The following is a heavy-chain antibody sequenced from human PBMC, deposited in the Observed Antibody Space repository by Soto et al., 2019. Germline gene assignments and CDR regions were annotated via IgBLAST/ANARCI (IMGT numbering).Heavy chain of an antibody. V-gene: IGHV3-33*01. Sequence: QVQLVESGGGVVQPGRSLRLSCAASGFTFSSYGMHWVRQAPGKGLEWVAVIWYDGSNKYYADSVKGRFTISRDNSKNTLYLQMNSLRAEDTAVYYCARVMTTGSHYYYYYMDVWGKGTTVTVSS. J-gene: IGHJ6*03. CDR3: ARVMTTGSHYYYYYMDV. D-gene: IGHD4-17*01. CDR2: IWYDGSNK. CDR1: GFTFSSYG.